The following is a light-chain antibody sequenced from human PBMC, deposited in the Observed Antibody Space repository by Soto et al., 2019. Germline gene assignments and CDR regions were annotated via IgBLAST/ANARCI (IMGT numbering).Light chain of an antibody. CDR3: QQYGSSHT. CDR2: VAS. V-gene: IGKV3-20*01. Sequence: EIVLTQSPGTLSLSPGERATLSCRASQSVSRSYLAWYQQKPGQAPRLLIYVASSRATGIPDRFSGSGAGAYFNLTISRLEPADFGVYYCQQYGSSHTFGQGTRLEIK. CDR1: QSVSRSY. J-gene: IGKJ5*01.